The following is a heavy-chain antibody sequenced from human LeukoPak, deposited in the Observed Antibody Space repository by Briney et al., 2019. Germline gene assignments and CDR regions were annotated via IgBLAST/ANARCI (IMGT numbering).Heavy chain of an antibody. J-gene: IGHJ6*03. D-gene: IGHD4-11*01. Sequence: RESLRLSCAAPSFPITSSGMSWVRQAPGKGPEWVSSMNAVGVTYYADSVKGRFTISRAMSKNTMYLQMTSLRAYYTAVYYCSSDYPHYYFYMDVWGKGTTVTVSS. V-gene: IGHV3-23*01. CDR3: SSDYPHYYFYMDV. CDR1: SFPITSSG. CDR2: MNAVGVT.